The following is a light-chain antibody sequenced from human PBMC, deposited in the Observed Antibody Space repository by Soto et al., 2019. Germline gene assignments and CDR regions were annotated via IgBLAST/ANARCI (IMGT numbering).Light chain of an antibody. CDR1: QSVSDRS. V-gene: IGKV3-20*01. J-gene: IGKJ2*01. Sequence: EIVLTQSPGTLPLSPGERATLSCRASQSVSDRSLAWYHQKPGQAPRHLIYGASRRATGIPDTFSGSGSGTDFTLTISRLEPEDFAVYYCQLYGDSPMYTFGQGTKLEIK. CDR2: GAS. CDR3: QLYGDSPMYT.